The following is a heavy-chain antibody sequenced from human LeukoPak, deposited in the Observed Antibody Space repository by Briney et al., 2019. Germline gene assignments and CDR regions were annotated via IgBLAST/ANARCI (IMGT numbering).Heavy chain of an antibody. D-gene: IGHD4-17*01. Sequence: SETLSLTCTVSGGSISSYYWSWIRQPAGKGLEWIGRIYTSGSTNYDPSLKSRVTMSVDTSKNLFSLKLSSVTAADTAVYYCASARVTTHFDYWGQGTLVTVSS. CDR1: GGSISSYY. J-gene: IGHJ4*02. CDR3: ASARVTTHFDY. CDR2: IYTSGST. V-gene: IGHV4-4*07.